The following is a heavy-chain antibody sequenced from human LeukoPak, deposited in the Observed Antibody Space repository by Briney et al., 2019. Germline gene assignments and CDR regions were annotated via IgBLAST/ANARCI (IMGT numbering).Heavy chain of an antibody. D-gene: IGHD6-19*01. CDR1: GFTFSSYW. Sequence: GGSLRLSCAASGFTFSSYWMSWVRQAPGKGLEWVANIKQDGSEKYYVDSVKGRFTISRDNAKNSLYLQMNSLRAEDTAVYYCARGKAVAGPYYYYYGMDVWGQGTTVTVSS. CDR2: IKQDGSEK. CDR3: ARGKAVAGPYYYYYGMDV. J-gene: IGHJ6*02. V-gene: IGHV3-7*01.